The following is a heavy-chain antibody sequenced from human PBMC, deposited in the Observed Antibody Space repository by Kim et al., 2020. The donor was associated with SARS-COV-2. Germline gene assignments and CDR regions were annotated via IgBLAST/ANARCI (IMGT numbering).Heavy chain of an antibody. CDR3: ARGGWYFAY. CDR2: REM. V-gene: IGHV3-7*03. D-gene: IGHD6-19*01. J-gene: IGHJ4*02. Sequence: REMYYVDSVKGRFSISRDNAENSLYLHMNNLRDEDTAVYYCARGGWYFAYWGQGPLVTVSS.